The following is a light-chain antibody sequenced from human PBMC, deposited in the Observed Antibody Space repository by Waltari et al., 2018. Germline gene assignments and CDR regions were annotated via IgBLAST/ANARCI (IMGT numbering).Light chain of an antibody. V-gene: IGKV3-20*01. Sequence: IVLTQSPGTLSLSPGERATLSCRASQSVSSSYLAWYQQKPGQAPRLLIYGASSRATGIPYRFSGSGSGTDFILTISRLEPEDFAVYYCQQYGSSSWTFGQGTKVEIK. CDR1: QSVSSSY. J-gene: IGKJ1*01. CDR2: GAS. CDR3: QQYGSSSWT.